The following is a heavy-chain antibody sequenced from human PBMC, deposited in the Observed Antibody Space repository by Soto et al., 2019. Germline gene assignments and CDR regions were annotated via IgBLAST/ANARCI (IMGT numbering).Heavy chain of an antibody. D-gene: IGHD6-13*01. V-gene: IGHV3-7*05. CDR1: GFTLSAYW. CDR3: ARDVSPGSSSLYLDAFDI. J-gene: IGHJ3*02. Sequence: EVQLEESGGDLVQPGGSLRLSCAASGFTLSAYWMTWVRQAPGKGLEWVANINRDGSKKSYLDSVRGRFTISRDNVENSVYLQMDSLRADDTALYYCARDVSPGSSSLYLDAFDIWGQGTMVTVSS. CDR2: INRDGSKK.